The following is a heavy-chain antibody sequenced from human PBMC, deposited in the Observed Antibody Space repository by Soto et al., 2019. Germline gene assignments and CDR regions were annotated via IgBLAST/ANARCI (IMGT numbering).Heavy chain of an antibody. J-gene: IGHJ4*02. CDR1: GFTFSSYT. D-gene: IGHD3-3*01. CDR3: AKESGSGGDDS. V-gene: IGHV3-23*01. CDR2: IRNSGDST. Sequence: EVQLLESGGGLVQPGGSLRLSCAASGFTFSSYTMNWVRQAPGKGLEWVSAIRNSGDSTYYADSVEGRFTISRDNSKNTLYLRMNSLRVEDTAVYYCAKESGSGGDDSWGQGTLVTVSS.